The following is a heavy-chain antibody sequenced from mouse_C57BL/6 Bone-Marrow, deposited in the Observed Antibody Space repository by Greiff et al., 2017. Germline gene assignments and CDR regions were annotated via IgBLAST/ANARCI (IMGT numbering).Heavy chain of an antibody. CDR3: TTDSIYYDYDAWFAY. CDR1: GFNIKDDY. J-gene: IGHJ3*01. V-gene: IGHV14-4*01. D-gene: IGHD2-4*01. Sequence: VQLQQSGAELVRPGASVKLSCTASGFNIKDDYMHWVKQRPEQGLEWIGWIDPENGDTEYASKFQGKATITADTSSNTAYLQLSSLTSEDTAVYYCTTDSIYYDYDAWFAYWGQGTLVTVSA. CDR2: IDPENGDT.